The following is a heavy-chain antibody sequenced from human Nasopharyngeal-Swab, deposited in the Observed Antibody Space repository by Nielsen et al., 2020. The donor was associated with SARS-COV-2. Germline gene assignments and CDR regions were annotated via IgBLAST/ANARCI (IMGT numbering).Heavy chain of an antibody. D-gene: IGHD5-24*01. J-gene: IGHJ4*02. V-gene: IGHV3-30*03. Sequence: GVSLKISCAASGFTFSSYGMHWVRQAPGKGLEWVAVISYDGSNKYYADSVKGRFTISRDNSKNTLYLQMNSLRAEDTAVYYCARDRGDGYNLYYFDYWSQGTLVTVSS. CDR1: GFTFSSYG. CDR2: ISYDGSNK. CDR3: ARDRGDGYNLYYFDY.